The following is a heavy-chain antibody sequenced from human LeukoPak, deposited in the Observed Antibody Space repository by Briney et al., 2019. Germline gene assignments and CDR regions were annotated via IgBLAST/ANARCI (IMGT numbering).Heavy chain of an antibody. D-gene: IGHD5-24*01. CDR1: GGSISSYY. CDR3: AGRLWRRDGYNLSAFDI. Sequence: KPSETLSLTCTVSGGSISSYYWNWIRQPPGKGLEWIGYIYYSGSTNYNPSLKSRVTISVDTSKNQFSLKLSSVTVADTAVYYCAGRLWRRDGYNLSAFDIWGQGTMVTVSS. J-gene: IGHJ3*02. V-gene: IGHV4-59*01. CDR2: IYYSGST.